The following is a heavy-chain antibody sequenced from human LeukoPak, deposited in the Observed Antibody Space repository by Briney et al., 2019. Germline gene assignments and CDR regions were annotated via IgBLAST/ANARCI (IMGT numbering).Heavy chain of an antibody. D-gene: IGHD3-10*01. CDR1: GGSFSGYY. Sequence: SETLSLTCAVYGGSFSGYYWSWIRQPPGKGLEWIGEINHSGSTNYNPSLKSRVTISADTSKNQFSLKLNPVTAADTAVYYCARHTGIYGSGSYQQEYYFDYWGQGTLVTVSS. CDR3: ARHTGIYGSGSYQQEYYFDY. CDR2: INHSGST. V-gene: IGHV4-34*01. J-gene: IGHJ4*02.